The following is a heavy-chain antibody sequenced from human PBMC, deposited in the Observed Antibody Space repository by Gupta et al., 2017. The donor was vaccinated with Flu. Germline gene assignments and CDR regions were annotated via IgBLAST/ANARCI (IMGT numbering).Heavy chain of an antibody. CDR3: ARVVTGSSLYYFDS. CDR1: GFTVSTNY. J-gene: IGHJ4*02. D-gene: IGHD1-26*01. V-gene: IGHV3-53*04. CDR2: TYSGGTT. Sequence: EVQLVESGGGLVQPGGSLRLSCAASGFTVSTNYMSWVRQAPGKGLEWVSLTYSGGTTYYADSVQGRFTISRHNSENTLYLQMNSLRSEDTALYYCARVVTGSSLYYFDSWGQGTLVTVSS.